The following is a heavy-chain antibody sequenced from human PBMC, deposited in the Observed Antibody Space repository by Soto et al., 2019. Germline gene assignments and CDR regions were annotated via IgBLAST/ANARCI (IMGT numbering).Heavy chain of an antibody. CDR2: IYDGGRT. CDR3: ARGPSGDKVDS. D-gene: IGHD7-27*01. V-gene: IGHV4-30-4*01. Sequence: QVQLQESGPGLVKPSQTLSLTCTVSGGSISTVDYWWSWIRQSPDMGLKWIGHIYDGGRTYNDPSLESRVTMSEDTSKSQLSLTLSSVSAADTAVYYCARGPSGDKVDSWGQGTLVTVSS. CDR1: GGSISTVDYW. J-gene: IGHJ4*02.